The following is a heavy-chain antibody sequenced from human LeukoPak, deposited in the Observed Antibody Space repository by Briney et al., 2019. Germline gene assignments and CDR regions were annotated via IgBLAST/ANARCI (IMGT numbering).Heavy chain of an antibody. CDR3: ATTFSSGWYFHY. CDR1: GYTFTDYY. CDR2: INPNSGAT. Sequence: ASVEVSCKASGYTFTDYYMHWVRQAPGQGLEWMGWINPNSGATIYAQKFQGRVTMTRDSSISTAYMEVSRLTSDGTAVYHCATTFSSGWYFHYWGQGTLVTVSS. D-gene: IGHD6-19*01. V-gene: IGHV1-2*02. J-gene: IGHJ4*02.